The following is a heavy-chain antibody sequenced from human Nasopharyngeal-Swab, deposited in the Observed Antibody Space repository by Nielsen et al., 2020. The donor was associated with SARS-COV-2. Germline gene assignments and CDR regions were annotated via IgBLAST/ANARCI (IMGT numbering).Heavy chain of an antibody. Sequence: GGSLRLSCAASGFTFNTYALQWVRQAAGKGLAWVAIISHDGSQELYAESVRGRFTIPRDNSKNAIYLQMNSLSAEDTALYYCARLVALYCSDGACFSDSWGQGTLVTVSS. CDR1: GFTFNTYA. J-gene: IGHJ4*02. CDR2: ISHDGSQE. CDR3: ARLVALYCSDGACFSDS. V-gene: IGHV3-30*04. D-gene: IGHD2-15*01.